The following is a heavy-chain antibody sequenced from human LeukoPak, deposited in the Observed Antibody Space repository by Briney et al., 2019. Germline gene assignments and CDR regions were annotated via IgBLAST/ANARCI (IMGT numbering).Heavy chain of an antibody. V-gene: IGHV3-15*01. J-gene: IGHJ4*02. CDR3: NTVSHHVAY. CDR2: IKSNPDGGTT. Sequence: PGGSLRLSCGASGFYFKNAWMDWFRQAPGKGLEWVGRIKSNPDGGTTEYAAPVKGRFAISRDDSKTMLYLQMSSLMTEDTAVYYSNTVSHHVAYWGPGALVTVSS. CDR1: GFYFKNAW.